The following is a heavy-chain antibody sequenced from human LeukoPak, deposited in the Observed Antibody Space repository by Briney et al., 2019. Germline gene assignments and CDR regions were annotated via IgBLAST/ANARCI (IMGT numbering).Heavy chain of an antibody. Sequence: SETLSLTCTVSGGSISSGSYYWSWIRQPAGKGLEWIGRIYTSGSTNYNPSLKSRVTISVDTSKNQFSLKLSSVTAADTAVYYCAKGAGGFSYYNWFDPWGQGTLVTVSS. D-gene: IGHD5-18*01. J-gene: IGHJ5*02. CDR3: AKGAGGFSYYNWFDP. V-gene: IGHV4-61*02. CDR1: GGSISSGSYY. CDR2: IYTSGST.